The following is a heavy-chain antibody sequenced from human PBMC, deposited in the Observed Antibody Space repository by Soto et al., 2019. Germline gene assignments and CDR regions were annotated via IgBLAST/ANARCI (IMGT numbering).Heavy chain of an antibody. V-gene: IGHV3-23*01. J-gene: IGHJ4*02. Sequence: EVHLLESGGGFVQPGGSLRLSCAASGFTFTNYALSWVRQAPGKGLEWVSTIGGGSGSTSYADSVKGRFSTSRENSKNTLYLQMSSLRAEDTALYYCATRMYSTSWYYFVSWGQGTLVTVSS. D-gene: IGHD6-13*01. CDR1: GFTFTNYA. CDR2: IGGGSGST. CDR3: ATRMYSTSWYYFVS.